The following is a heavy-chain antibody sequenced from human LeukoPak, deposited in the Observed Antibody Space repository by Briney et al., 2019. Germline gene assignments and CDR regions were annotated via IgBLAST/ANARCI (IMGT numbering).Heavy chain of an antibody. J-gene: IGHJ5*02. V-gene: IGHV3-48*04. CDR1: GFTFSSYA. Sequence: AGGSLRLSCAASGFTFSSYAMSWVRQAPGKGLEWVSYISSSGSTIYYADSVKGRFTISRDNAKNSLYLQMNSLRAEDTAVYYCARGWSNGFDPWGQGTLVTVSS. CDR2: ISSSGSTI. CDR3: ARGWSNGFDP. D-gene: IGHD3-3*01.